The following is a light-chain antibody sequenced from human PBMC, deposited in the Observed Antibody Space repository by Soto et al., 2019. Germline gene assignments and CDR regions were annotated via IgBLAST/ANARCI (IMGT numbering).Light chain of an antibody. Sequence: EIVMTQSPATLSVSPGERAALSCRASQSVNSNFAWYQQKPGQAPRLLIYGASNRATDIPARFSGSGSGTEFTHTISSLKSEDFAVYYCQQYNNWPYTFGQGTKLEIK. CDR1: QSVNSN. V-gene: IGKV3-15*01. CDR2: GAS. CDR3: QQYNNWPYT. J-gene: IGKJ2*01.